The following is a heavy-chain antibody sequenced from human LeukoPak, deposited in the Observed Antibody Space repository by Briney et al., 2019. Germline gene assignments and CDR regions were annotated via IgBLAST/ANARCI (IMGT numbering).Heavy chain of an antibody. CDR2: MNPNSGNT. D-gene: IGHD6-19*01. V-gene: IGHV1-8*03. CDR1: GYTFTSYD. CDR3: ARRAVAYYYYYYMDV. J-gene: IGHJ6*03. Sequence: ASVKVSCKASGYTFTSYDINWVRQATGQGLEWMGWMNPNSGNTGYAQKFQGRVTITRNTSISTAYMDLSSLRSEDTAVYYCARRAVAYYYYYYMDVWGKGTTVTVSS.